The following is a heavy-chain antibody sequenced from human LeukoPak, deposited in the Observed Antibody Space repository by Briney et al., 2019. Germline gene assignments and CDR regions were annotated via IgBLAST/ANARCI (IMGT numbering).Heavy chain of an antibody. V-gene: IGHV3-21*01. J-gene: IGHJ4*02. D-gene: IGHD4-17*01. Sequence: GGSLRLSCEASQFSFSSYSFNWVRQAPGQGLEWVSSINKGATHMYYADSMKGRFTVSRDDAKNSLYLQMNSLRAEDTAAYYCAKDYNDYESVGYYFDYWGQGTLVTVSS. CDR3: AKDYNDYESVGYYFDY. CDR1: QFSFSSYS. CDR2: INKGATHM.